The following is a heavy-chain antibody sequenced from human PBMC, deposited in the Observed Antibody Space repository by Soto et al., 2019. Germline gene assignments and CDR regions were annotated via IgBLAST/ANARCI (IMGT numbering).Heavy chain of an antibody. Sequence: QVQLAQSPAEVKKPGASVKVSCKASGYTFIKYGIAWVRQAPGQGLEWMGWISPYDDNTIYAQRFQGRVSMTADTSTKTVYLELSRLKSNDTDGYYCARGGYYDNVWGKLSHYGLDKWGQGTSVTVYS. V-gene: IGHV1-18*01. CDR2: ISPYDDNT. CDR3: ARGGYYDNVWGKLSHYGLDK. J-gene: IGHJ6*02. CDR1: GYTFIKYG. D-gene: IGHD3-16*01.